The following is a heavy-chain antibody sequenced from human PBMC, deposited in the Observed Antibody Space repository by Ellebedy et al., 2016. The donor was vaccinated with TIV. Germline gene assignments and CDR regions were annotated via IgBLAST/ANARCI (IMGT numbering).Heavy chain of an antibody. J-gene: IGHJ4*02. V-gene: IGHV3-53*01. D-gene: IGHD6-19*01. CDR1: GFTVGNNF. CDR3: AKDRFSSAWYGGYFDY. CDR2: IYSGGST. Sequence: PGGSLRLSCAASGFTVGNNFMSWVRQAPGKGLEWVSLIYSGGSTDYASSVKGRFTISRDTSKNTLYLKMNSLRAEDTAVYYCAKDRFSSAWYGGYFDYWGQGTLVTVSS.